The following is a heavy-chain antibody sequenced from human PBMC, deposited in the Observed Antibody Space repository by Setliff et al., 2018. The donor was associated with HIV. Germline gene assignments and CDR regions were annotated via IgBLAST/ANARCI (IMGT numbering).Heavy chain of an antibody. CDR2: IWYDGSNK. V-gene: IGHV3-30*02. J-gene: IGHJ5*02. Sequence: GGSLRLSCGASGFTFSTHAMHWVRQAPGKALEWVAYIWYDGSNKYYADSVKGRFAISRDNSKNTLYLQMNSLRAEDTAVYYCAKADRGYGRNWFDPWGQGTLVTVSS. D-gene: IGHD4-17*01. CDR1: GFTFSTHA. CDR3: AKADRGYGRNWFDP.